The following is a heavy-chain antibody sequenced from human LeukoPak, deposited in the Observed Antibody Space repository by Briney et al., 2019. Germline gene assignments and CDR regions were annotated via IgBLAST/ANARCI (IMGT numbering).Heavy chain of an antibody. CDR3: ARVRSGWYVDY. V-gene: IGHV4-59*01. Sequence: SETLSLTCTVSGGSISSYYWSWIRQPPGKGLEWIGYIYYSGSTNYNPSLKSRVTISVDTSKNQFSLKLSSVTAADTAVYYCARVRSGWYVDYWGQGTLVTVSS. CDR2: IYYSGST. J-gene: IGHJ4*02. D-gene: IGHD6-19*01. CDR1: GGSISSYY.